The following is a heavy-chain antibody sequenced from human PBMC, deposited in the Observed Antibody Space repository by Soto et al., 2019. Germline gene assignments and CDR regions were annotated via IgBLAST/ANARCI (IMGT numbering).Heavy chain of an antibody. V-gene: IGHV1-18*01. CDR1: GYTFTSYG. CDR2: ISAYNGNT. D-gene: IGHD1-1*01. J-gene: IGHJ5*02. CDR3: AGSSRGGELEGGSVNWFDP. Sequence: QVQLVQSGAEVKKPGASVKVSCKASGYTFTSYGISWVRQAPGQGLEWMGWISAYNGNTNYAQKHQGRVTMSTDTSTSTAYMELRSLRSDDTAVYYCAGSSRGGELEGGSVNWFDPWGQGTLVTVSS.